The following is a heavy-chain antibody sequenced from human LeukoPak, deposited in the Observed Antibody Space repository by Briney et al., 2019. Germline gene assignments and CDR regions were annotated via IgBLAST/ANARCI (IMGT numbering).Heavy chain of an antibody. CDR2: ISWDGGST. V-gene: IGHV3-43*01. D-gene: IGHD3-22*01. CDR3: ARGSDSSGYYGLTDY. Sequence: GGSLRLSCAASGFTFDDYTMHWVRQAPGKGLEWVSLISWDGGSTYYADSVKGRFTISRDNAKNTLYLQMNSLRAEDTAVYYCARGSDSSGYYGLTDYWGQGTLVTVSS. CDR1: GFTFDDYT. J-gene: IGHJ4*02.